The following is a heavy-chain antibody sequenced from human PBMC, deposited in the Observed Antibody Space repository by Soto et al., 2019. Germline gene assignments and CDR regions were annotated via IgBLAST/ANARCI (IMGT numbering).Heavy chain of an antibody. J-gene: IGHJ4*02. CDR3: AKSLGYCSGGSCPGSAGLVDYFDY. V-gene: IGHV3-23*01. CDR1: GFTFSSYA. CDR2: ISGSGGST. D-gene: IGHD2-15*01. Sequence: GGSLRLSCAASGFTFSSYAMSWVRQAPGKGLEWVSAISGSGGSTYYADSVKGRFTISRDNSKNTLYLQMNSLGAEDTAVYYCAKSLGYCSGGSCPGSAGLVDYFDYWGQGTLVTVSS.